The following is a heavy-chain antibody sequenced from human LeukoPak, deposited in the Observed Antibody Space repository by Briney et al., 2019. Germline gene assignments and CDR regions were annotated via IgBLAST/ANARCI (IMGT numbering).Heavy chain of an antibody. CDR2: IYYSGST. CDR3: ARTLRYYYMDV. Sequence: SETLSLTCTVSGGSISSSSYYWGWIRQPPGEGLEWIGSIYYSGSTFYNPSLKSRVTISVDTSKNQFSLKLSSVTAADTAVYYCARTLRYYYMDVWGKGTTVTISS. D-gene: IGHD3-16*01. V-gene: IGHV4-39*07. CDR1: GGSISSSSYY. J-gene: IGHJ6*03.